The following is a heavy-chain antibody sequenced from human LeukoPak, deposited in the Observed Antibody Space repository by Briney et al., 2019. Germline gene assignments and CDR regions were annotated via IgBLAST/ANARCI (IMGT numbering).Heavy chain of an antibody. CDR3: ARASISDSWNYGGLDY. D-gene: IGHD1-7*01. CDR1: GDSVSSKSVS. J-gene: IGHJ4*02. Sequence: SQTLSLTCAISGDSVSSKSVSWNWIRQSPLRGLEWLGRTYYRTKWNNDYAEFVKSRIIFNADTSRNHFSLQLNSVTPEDTAVYYCARASISDSWNYGGLDYWAQGNLVTVSS. V-gene: IGHV6-1*01. CDR2: TYYRTKWNN.